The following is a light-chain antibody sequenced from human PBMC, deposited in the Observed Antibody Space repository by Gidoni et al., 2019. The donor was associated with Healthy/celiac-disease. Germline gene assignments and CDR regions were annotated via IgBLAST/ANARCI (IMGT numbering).Light chain of an antibody. V-gene: IGKV1-5*03. J-gene: IGKJ2*01. CDR3: QQYNSYPYT. CDR1: KSINSW. CDR2: KAS. Sequence: DIQMTQSPSTLSAFGGDSVTTTCRASKSINSWLAWYQQKPGKAPKLLIQKASSLEGGIPSRFSGSASGTEFTLTISSLQPDDLATYYCQQYNSYPYTFGQGTKLEIK.